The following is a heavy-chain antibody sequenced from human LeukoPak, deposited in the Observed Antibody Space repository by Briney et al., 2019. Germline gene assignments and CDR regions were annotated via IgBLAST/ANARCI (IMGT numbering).Heavy chain of an antibody. Sequence: SVKVSCKAPGGTFSSYTISWVRQAPGQGLEWMGRIIPILGIANYAQKFQGRVTITADKSTSTAYMELSSLRSEDTAVYYCARGGYSYGQIDYWGQGTLVTVSS. CDR1: GGTFSSYT. D-gene: IGHD5-18*01. CDR2: IIPILGIA. V-gene: IGHV1-69*02. CDR3: ARGGYSYGQIDY. J-gene: IGHJ4*02.